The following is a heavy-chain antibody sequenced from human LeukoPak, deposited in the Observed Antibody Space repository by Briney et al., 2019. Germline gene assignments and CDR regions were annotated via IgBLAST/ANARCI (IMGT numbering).Heavy chain of an antibody. CDR1: GFTFSSYS. Sequence: GGSLRLSCAASGFTFSSYSMNWVRQAPGKGLEWVSSISSSSSYIYYADSVKGRFTISRDNSKNTLYLQMNSLRAEDTAVYYCTKRKDSGMAVRGVTDYWGQGTLVTVSS. CDR3: TKRKDSGMAVRGVTDY. V-gene: IGHV3-21*01. J-gene: IGHJ4*02. CDR2: ISSSSSYI. D-gene: IGHD3-10*01.